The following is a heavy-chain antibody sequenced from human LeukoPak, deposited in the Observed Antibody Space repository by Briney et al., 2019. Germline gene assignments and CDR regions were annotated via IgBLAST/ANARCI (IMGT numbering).Heavy chain of an antibody. Sequence: GGSLRLSCATFGFAFSDYWMAWVRQVPGKGLEWVANINREGNEKYYVDSVKGRFTISRDNAKNSVDLQMDSLRVEDTAVYYCARVGTWELQRVFDFWGQGTLVTVSS. V-gene: IGHV3-7*01. CDR3: ARVGTWELQRVFDF. CDR1: GFAFSDYW. J-gene: IGHJ4*02. D-gene: IGHD1-26*01. CDR2: INREGNEK.